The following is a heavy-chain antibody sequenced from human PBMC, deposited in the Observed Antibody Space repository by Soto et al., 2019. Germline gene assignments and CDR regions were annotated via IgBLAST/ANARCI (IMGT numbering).Heavy chain of an antibody. V-gene: IGHV4-59*01. CDR3: ARFMRYFDWLVPGFDP. Sequence: SETLSLTCAVYGGSFSGYYWSWIRQPPGKGLEWIGYIYYSGSTNYNPSLKSRVTISVDTSKNQFSLKLSSVTAADTAVYYCARFMRYFDWLVPGFDPWGQGTLVTVSS. CDR2: IYYSGST. CDR1: GGSFSGYY. D-gene: IGHD3-9*01. J-gene: IGHJ5*02.